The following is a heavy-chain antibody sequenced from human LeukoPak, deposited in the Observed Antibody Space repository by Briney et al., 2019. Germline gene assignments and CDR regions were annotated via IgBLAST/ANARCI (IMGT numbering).Heavy chain of an antibody. J-gene: IGHJ4*02. CDR1: GFTFSTYA. CDR3: ARGPSGYHNT. D-gene: IGHD5-12*01. V-gene: IGHV3-48*01. Sequence: PGGSLRLSCAASGFTFSTYAMDWVRQAPGKGLEWVSYLSSSSSVIYHTDSVKGRFTISRDNAKDSLYLQMNSLRTEDTAVYYCARGPSGYHNTGGQGTLVTVSS. CDR2: LSSSSSVI.